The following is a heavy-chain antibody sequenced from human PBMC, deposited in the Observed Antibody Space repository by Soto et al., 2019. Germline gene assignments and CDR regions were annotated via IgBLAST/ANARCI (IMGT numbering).Heavy chain of an antibody. Sequence: ASVKVSCKGAGYTFTSFGITWVRQAPGQGLEGMGWITTYNDNTNYAQKFQGRVTMTTDTSTSTAYMELRSLRSDDTAVYYCASVGGVKGYHYVDAYDYWGKGTLVTVSS. CDR1: GYTFTSFG. J-gene: IGHJ4*02. D-gene: IGHD4-17*01. V-gene: IGHV1-18*01. CDR3: ASVGGVKGYHYVDAYDY. CDR2: ITTYNDNT.